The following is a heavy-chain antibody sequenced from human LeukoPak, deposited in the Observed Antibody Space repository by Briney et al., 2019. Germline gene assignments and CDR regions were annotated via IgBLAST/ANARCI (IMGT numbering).Heavy chain of an antibody. V-gene: IGHV3-23*01. J-gene: IGHJ4*02. CDR1: GFTFSSYA. CDR3: ARSSITMVRGVTSGFSY. D-gene: IGHD3-10*01. CDR2: ISGSGGST. Sequence: PGGSLRLSCAASGFTFSSYAMSWVRQAPGKGLEWVSAISGSGGSTYYADSVKGRFTISRDNSKNTLYLQMNSLRAEDTAVYYCARSSITMVRGVTSGFSYWGQGTLVTVSS.